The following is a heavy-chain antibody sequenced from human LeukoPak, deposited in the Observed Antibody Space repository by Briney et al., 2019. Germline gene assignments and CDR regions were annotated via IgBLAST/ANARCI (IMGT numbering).Heavy chain of an antibody. CDR3: TQNLVAAAGDH. CDR2: IKPDGSVG. Sequence: GGSLRLSCAASGFTLSNYWMTWVRQAPGKGLEWVANIKPDGSVGYYVDSVRGRFIISRDNAGNSLYLQMNSLRVEDTAVYYCTQNLVAAAGDHWGQGTLLIVSS. D-gene: IGHD6-13*01. V-gene: IGHV3-7*01. CDR1: GFTLSNYW. J-gene: IGHJ4*02.